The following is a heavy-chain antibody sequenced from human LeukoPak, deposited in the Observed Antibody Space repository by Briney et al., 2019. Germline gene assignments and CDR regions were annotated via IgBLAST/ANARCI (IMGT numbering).Heavy chain of an antibody. CDR2: ISYDGSNK. J-gene: IGHJ4*02. V-gene: IGHV3-30-3*01. D-gene: IGHD3-22*01. Sequence: GGSLRLSCAASGFTFSSYAMHWVRQAPGKGLEWVAVISYDGSNKYYADSVKGRFTISRDNSKNTLYLQMNSLRAEDTAVYYCAKYGSGYYDFDYWGQGTLVTVSS. CDR1: GFTFSSYA. CDR3: AKYGSGYYDFDY.